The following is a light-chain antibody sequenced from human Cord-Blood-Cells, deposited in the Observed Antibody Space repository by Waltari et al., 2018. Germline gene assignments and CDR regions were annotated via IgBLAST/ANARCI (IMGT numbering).Light chain of an antibody. V-gene: IGLV2-23*01. CDR3: CSYAGSSTWV. J-gene: IGLJ3*02. Sequence: QSALNQPASVSGSPGQSITISYTGTSSHVGSYNLASWYQQHPGKAPKLMIYEGSTRPSGVSNRFSGSKSGNTASLTISGLQAEDEADYYCCSYAGSSTWVFGGGTKLTVL. CDR1: SSHVGSYNL. CDR2: EGS.